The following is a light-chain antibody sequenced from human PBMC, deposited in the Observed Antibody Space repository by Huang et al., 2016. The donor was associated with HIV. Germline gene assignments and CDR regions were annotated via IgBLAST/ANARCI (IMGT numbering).Light chain of an antibody. CDR3: QQANSFPPT. CDR1: QSISNF. CDR2: AAS. V-gene: IGKV1-12*01. J-gene: IGKJ4*01. Sequence: DIQMTQSPSSVSASVGDRVTITCRASQSISNFLAWYQQIPGKAPKLLISAASTLQSGVPSRFSGIGSGTDFTLTISSLQPEDFATYFCQQANSFPPTFGGGTKVEIK.